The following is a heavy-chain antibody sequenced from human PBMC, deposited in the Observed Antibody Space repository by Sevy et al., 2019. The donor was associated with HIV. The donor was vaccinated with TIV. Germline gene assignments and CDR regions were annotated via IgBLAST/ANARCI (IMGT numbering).Heavy chain of an antibody. CDR1: GFRFSSYG. J-gene: IGHJ3*02. V-gene: IGHV3-30*02. D-gene: IGHD3-16*02. CDR2: LPYDGSKE. CDR3: TKDMVTFGGIIANSPGGFDI. Sequence: GGSLRLSCAASGFRFSSYGMNWVRQAPGKGLEWVAFLPYDGSKEDYAASVKGGFTISRDNSKNTIYLQMNSLIVEDTAVYYCTKDMVTFGGIIANSPGGFDIWGQGTMVTVSS.